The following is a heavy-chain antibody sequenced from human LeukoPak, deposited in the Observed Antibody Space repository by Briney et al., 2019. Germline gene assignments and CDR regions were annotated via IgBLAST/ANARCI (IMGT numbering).Heavy chain of an antibody. V-gene: IGHV3-30*03. J-gene: IGHJ4*02. CDR3: ARDWEIYCSTTSCFKNYFDC. D-gene: IGHD2-2*01. Sequence: GGSLRLSCAASGFTFSSYGMRWVRQAPCKGLEWVAVISYDGSNKYYADSVKGRFTISRDNSKNTLYLQMNSLRAEDTAVYYCARDWEIYCSTTSCFKNYFDCWGQGTLVTVSS. CDR1: GFTFSSYG. CDR2: ISYDGSNK.